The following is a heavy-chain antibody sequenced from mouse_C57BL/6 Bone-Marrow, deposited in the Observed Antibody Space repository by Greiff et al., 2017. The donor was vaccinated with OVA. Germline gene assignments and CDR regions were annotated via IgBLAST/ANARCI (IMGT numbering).Heavy chain of an antibody. D-gene: IGHD4-1*01. J-gene: IGHJ2*01. Sequence: QVQLQQPGAELVKPGASVKLSCKASGYTFTSYWMHWVKQRPGQGLEWIGTIHPNSGSTNYNEKFKSKVTLTVDKSSSTAYMQLSSLTSEDSAVYYCANWDNYFDYWGQGTTLTVSS. V-gene: IGHV1-64*01. CDR2: IHPNSGST. CDR1: GYTFTSYW. CDR3: ANWDNYFDY.